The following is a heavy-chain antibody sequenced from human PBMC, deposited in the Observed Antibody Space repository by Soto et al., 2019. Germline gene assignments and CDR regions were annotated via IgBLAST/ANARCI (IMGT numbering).Heavy chain of an antibody. D-gene: IGHD5-12*01. CDR3: AKNLNPSGGYDFGGVDP. CDR1: GFTFSCYA. Sequence: GGSLRLSCAASGFTFSCYAMSWVRQAPGKGLEWVSAISGSGGSTYYADSVKGRFTISRDYSKNTLYLQMNSLRAEDTAVYYCAKNLNPSGGYDFGGVDPWGQGTLVTVSS. V-gene: IGHV3-23*01. CDR2: ISGSGGST. J-gene: IGHJ5*02.